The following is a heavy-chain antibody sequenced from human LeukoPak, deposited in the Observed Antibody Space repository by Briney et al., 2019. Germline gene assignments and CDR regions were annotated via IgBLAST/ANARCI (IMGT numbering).Heavy chain of an antibody. Sequence: GGSLRLSCAASGFTFSSYWMHWVRQAPGKGLVWVSRIKSDGSTNYADSVKGRFTISRDNAKNTLSLQMNSLRAEDTGVYYCARAPSEIGGYYPEYFRHWGKGTLVTVSS. V-gene: IGHV3-74*01. CDR3: ARAPSEIGGYYPEYFRH. CDR1: GFTFSSYW. CDR2: IKSDGST. J-gene: IGHJ1*01. D-gene: IGHD3-22*01.